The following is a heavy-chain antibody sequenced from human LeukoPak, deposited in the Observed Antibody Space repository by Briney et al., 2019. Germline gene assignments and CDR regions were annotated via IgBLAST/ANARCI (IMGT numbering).Heavy chain of an antibody. D-gene: IGHD6-13*01. V-gene: IGHV3-73*01. Sequence: GGSLTLSCAASGLAFSDSTLHWVRQASGKGLEWVGRIRSKSNSYATAYAASVNGRFTISRDDSKNTAYLQMNSLKTEDTAIYYCTSIASPGTPFDYWGQGTLVTVSS. J-gene: IGHJ4*02. CDR3: TSIASPGTPFDY. CDR1: GLAFSDST. CDR2: IRSKSNSYAT.